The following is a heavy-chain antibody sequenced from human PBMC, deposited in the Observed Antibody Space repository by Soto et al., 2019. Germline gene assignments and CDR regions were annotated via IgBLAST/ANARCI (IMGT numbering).Heavy chain of an antibody. J-gene: IGHJ3*02. D-gene: IGHD2-21*02. Sequence: SLRLSCTASGLTFGDYAMSWFRQAPGKGLEWVGFIRSKAYGGTTEYAASVKGRFTISRDDSKSIAYLQMNSLKTEDTAVYYCTRDQVIVVVTAADAFDIWGQGTMVTVSS. CDR1: GLTFGDYA. CDR3: TRDQVIVVVTAADAFDI. V-gene: IGHV3-49*03. CDR2: IRSKAYGGTT.